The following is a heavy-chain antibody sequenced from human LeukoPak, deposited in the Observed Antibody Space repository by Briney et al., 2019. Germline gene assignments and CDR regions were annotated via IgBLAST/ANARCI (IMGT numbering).Heavy chain of an antibody. CDR2: IIPIFGTA. CDR1: GGTFSSYA. Sequence: ASVKVSCKASGGTFSSYAISWVRQAPGQGLEWKGGIIPIFGTANYAQKFQGRVTITTDESTSTAYMELSSLRSEDTAVYYCAITKTYYYDSSGLYDYWGQGTLVTVSS. CDR3: AITKTYYYDSSGLYDY. D-gene: IGHD3-22*01. V-gene: IGHV1-69*05. J-gene: IGHJ4*02.